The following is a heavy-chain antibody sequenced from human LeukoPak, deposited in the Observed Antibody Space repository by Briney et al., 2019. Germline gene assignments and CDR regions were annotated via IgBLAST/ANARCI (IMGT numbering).Heavy chain of an antibody. CDR1: GYSISSGYY. Sequence: SETLSLTCAVSGYSISSGYYWGWIRQPPGKGLEWIGSIYHSGSTYYNPSLKSRVTISVDTSKNQFSLKLSSVTAADAAVHYCARNVGGYCGSSSCYSFDVWGQGTMVTVSS. CDR3: ARNVGGYCGSSSCYSFDV. V-gene: IGHV4-38-2*01. J-gene: IGHJ3*01. CDR2: IYHSGST. D-gene: IGHD2-2*02.